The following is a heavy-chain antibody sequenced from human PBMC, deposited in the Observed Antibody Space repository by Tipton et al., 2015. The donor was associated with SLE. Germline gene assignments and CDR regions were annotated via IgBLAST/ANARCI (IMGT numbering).Heavy chain of an antibody. CDR3: ARDDSVRVGAFDI. CDR2: IYYSGST. D-gene: IGHD3-10*01. V-gene: IGHV4-61*01. Sequence: TLSLTCTVSGGSISSSSYYWSWIRQPPGKGLEWIGYIYYSGSTNYNPSLKSRVTISVDTSKNQFSLKLSSVTAADTAVYYCARDDSVRVGAFDIWGQGTMVTVSS. CDR1: GGSISSSSYY. J-gene: IGHJ3*02.